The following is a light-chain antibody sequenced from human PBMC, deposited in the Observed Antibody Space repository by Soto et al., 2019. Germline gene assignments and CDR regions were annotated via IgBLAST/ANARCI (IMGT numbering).Light chain of an antibody. CDR2: EGS. V-gene: IGLV2-23*01. CDR3: CSYAGSSTWV. J-gene: IGLJ3*02. Sequence: QSALTQPASVSGSPGQSITISCTGTSSVVGSYNLVSWYQQHPGKAPKLMIYEGSKRPSGVSNRFSGSKSGNTASLTISGLQAEDEADYHCCSYAGSSTWVFGGGTKLTVL. CDR1: SSVVGSYNL.